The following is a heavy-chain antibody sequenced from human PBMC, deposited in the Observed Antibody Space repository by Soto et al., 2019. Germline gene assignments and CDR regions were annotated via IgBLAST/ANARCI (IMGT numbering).Heavy chain of an antibody. D-gene: IGHD6-6*01. V-gene: IGHV6-1*01. J-gene: IGHJ5*02. CDR1: GDSVSSNSAA. CDR2: TYYRSKWYN. CDR3: ARASIAARRLPNWFDP. Sequence: SQTLSLTCAISGDSVSSNSAAWNWIRQSPSRGLEWLGRTYYRSKWYNDYAVSVKSRITINPDTSKNQFSLQLNSVTPEDTAVYYCARASIAARRLPNWFDPWGQGTLVTVS.